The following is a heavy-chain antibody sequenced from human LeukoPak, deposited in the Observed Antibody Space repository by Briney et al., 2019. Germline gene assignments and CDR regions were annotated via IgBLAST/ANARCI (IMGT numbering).Heavy chain of an antibody. V-gene: IGHV4-39*07. D-gene: IGHD3-9*01. CDR1: GGSISSSSYY. CDR2: IYYSGST. Sequence: SETLSLTCTVSGGSISSSSYYWGWIRQPPGKGLEWIGSIYYSGSTYYNPSLKSRVTISVDTSKNQFSLKLSSVTAADTAVYYCARDSVLRYFDWLPNWFDPWGQGTLVTVSS. CDR3: ARDSVLRYFDWLPNWFDP. J-gene: IGHJ5*02.